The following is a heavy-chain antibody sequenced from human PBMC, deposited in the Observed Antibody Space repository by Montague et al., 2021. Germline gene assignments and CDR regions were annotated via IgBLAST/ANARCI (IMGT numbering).Heavy chain of an antibody. V-gene: IGHV4-59*13. D-gene: IGHD4-11*01. CDR2: IYNSGRT. CDR1: GGSISNYF. CDR3: ARDTTADGFDI. J-gene: IGHJ3*02. Sequence: SETLSLTCTVSGGSISNYFCNWIWKRPRKGLERIGFIYNSGRTNFNYNLKSRVTISLDTSTNQYSLNLSPVTVADTAVYYCARDTTADGFDIWGQGTMVTVSS.